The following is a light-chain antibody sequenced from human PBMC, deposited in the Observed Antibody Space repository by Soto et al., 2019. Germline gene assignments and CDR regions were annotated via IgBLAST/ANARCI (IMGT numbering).Light chain of an antibody. CDR3: QQSYSNPIT. CDR2: WAS. Sequence: DIVMTQSPDSLAVSLGERATINCKSSQSVLSSSDSKNYLAWHQQKPGQPPKLLIYWASTRESGVPERFSGSGYGTHCSLTISSLQAEDVAFYYCQQSYSNPITFGQGTRLEIK. V-gene: IGKV4-1*01. J-gene: IGKJ5*01. CDR1: QSVLSSSDSKNY.